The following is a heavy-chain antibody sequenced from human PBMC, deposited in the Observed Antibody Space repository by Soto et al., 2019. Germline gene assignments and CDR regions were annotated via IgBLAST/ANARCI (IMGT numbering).Heavy chain of an antibody. CDR1: GFTFSDYE. Sequence: PGGSLRLSCAASGFTFSDYEMTWVRQALGKGLGWVSYISSSGSTIYYADSVKGRFTISRDNAKNSLFLQMNSLRAEDSALYYCARRGYSVFDIWGQGTRVTVSS. J-gene: IGHJ3*02. CDR3: ARRGYSVFDI. V-gene: IGHV3-48*03. CDR2: ISSSGSTI. D-gene: IGHD4-4*01.